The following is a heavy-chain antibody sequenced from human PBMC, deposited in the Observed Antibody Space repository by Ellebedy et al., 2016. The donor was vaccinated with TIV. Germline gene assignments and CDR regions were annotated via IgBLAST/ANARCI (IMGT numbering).Heavy chain of an antibody. V-gene: IGHV1-8*01. CDR2: MNPNSGNT. Sequence: ASVKVSCXASGYTFTSYDINWVRQATGQGLEWMGWMNPNSGNTGYAQKFQGRVTMSRNTSISTAYMELSRLRSDDTAVYYCARDLDCSGGSCYSVWFDPWGQGTLVTVSS. D-gene: IGHD2-15*01. J-gene: IGHJ5*02. CDR3: ARDLDCSGGSCYSVWFDP. CDR1: GYTFTSYD.